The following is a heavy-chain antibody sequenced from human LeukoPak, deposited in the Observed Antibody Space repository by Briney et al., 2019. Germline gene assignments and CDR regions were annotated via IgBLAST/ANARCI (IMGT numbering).Heavy chain of an antibody. D-gene: IGHD2-21*01. J-gene: IGHJ4*02. V-gene: IGHV3-48*04. CDR2: ISSSGSTM. CDR1: GFTFSSYS. Sequence: GGSLRLSCAASGFTFSSYSMNWVRQAPGKGLEWVSYISSSGSTMYYTDSVKGRFTISRDNAKDSLYLQMNSLRAEDTAVYFCAKDLWAMAFDYWGQGTLVTVSS. CDR3: AKDLWAMAFDY.